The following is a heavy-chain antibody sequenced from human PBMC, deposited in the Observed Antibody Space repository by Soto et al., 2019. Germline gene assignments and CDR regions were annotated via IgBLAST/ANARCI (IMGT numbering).Heavy chain of an antibody. Sequence: DVQLAESGGGLGQPGGSLRLSCVASGQTFNRYWMSWVRQAPGKGLEWVANIKQDGSEEYYVDSVKGRFNISRDNAKKSLYQQMNSLRADDPAVYYGVRFHFDAWSFDLYCMDVWGQGTTVIVSS. D-gene: IGHD3-9*01. CDR2: IKQDGSEE. V-gene: IGHV3-7*03. CDR3: VRFHFDAWSFDLYCMDV. J-gene: IGHJ6*02. CDR1: GQTFNRYW.